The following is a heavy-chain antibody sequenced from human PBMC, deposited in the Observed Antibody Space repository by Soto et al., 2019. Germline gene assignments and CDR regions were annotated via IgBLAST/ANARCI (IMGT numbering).Heavy chain of an antibody. J-gene: IGHJ3*02. CDR1: GGTFSSYT. CDR2: IIPILGIA. D-gene: IGHD2-15*01. CDR3: ARGYCSGGSCYSFSDAFDI. Sequence: ASVKVSCKASGGTFSSYTISWVRQAPGQGLEWMGRIIPILGIANYAQKFQGRVTITADKSTSTAYMELSSLRSEDTAVYYCARGYCSGGSCYSFSDAFDIWGQGTMVTVSS. V-gene: IGHV1-69*02.